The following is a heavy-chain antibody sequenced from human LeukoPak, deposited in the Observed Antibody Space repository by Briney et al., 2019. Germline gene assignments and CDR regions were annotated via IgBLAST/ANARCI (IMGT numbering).Heavy chain of an antibody. J-gene: IGHJ5*02. Sequence: SETLSLTCTVSGGSISSYYWNWIRQPPGKGLEWIGYIYYSGSTNYNPSLKSRVTISVDTSKNQFSLNLTSVTAADTAVYYCARFTPQGYGWGGYNRFDPWGQGTLVAVSS. CDR1: GGSISSYY. CDR3: ARFTPQGYGWGGYNRFDP. CDR2: IYYSGST. V-gene: IGHV4-59*01. D-gene: IGHD3-16*01.